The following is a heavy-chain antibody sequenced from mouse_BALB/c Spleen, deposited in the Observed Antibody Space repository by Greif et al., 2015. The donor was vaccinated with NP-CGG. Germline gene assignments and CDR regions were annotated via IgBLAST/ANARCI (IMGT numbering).Heavy chain of an antibody. V-gene: IGHV1S22*01. CDR2: IYPGSGST. CDR1: GYTFTSYW. J-gene: IGHJ4*01. Sequence: LQQSGSELVRPGASVKLSCKASGYTFTSYWMHWVKQRHGQGLEWIGNIYPGSGSTNYDEKFKSKGTLTVDTSSSTAYMHLSSLTSEDSAVYYCTRGGGLRRFYAMDYWGQGTSVTVSS. CDR3: TRGGGLRRFYAMDY. D-gene: IGHD2-4*01.